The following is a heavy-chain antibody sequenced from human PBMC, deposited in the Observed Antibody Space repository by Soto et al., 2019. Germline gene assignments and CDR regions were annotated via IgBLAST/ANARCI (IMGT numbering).Heavy chain of an antibody. D-gene: IGHD3-22*01. CDR3: ARKVSNGYLNYYDYYYGMDV. V-gene: IGHV1-69*01. CDR1: GGTFSSYA. CDR2: IIPIFGTA. Sequence: QVQLVQSGAEVKKPGSSVKVSCKASGGTFSSYAISWVRQAPGQGLEWMGGIIPIFGTANYAQKFQGRVTITADESTSTAYMELSSLRSEDTAVYYCARKVSNGYLNYYDYYYGMDVWGQGPTVTVSS. J-gene: IGHJ6*02.